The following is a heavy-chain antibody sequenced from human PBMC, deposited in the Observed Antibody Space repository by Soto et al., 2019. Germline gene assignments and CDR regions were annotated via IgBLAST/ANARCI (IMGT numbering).Heavy chain of an antibody. CDR2: IDNDGVGT. J-gene: IGHJ4*02. D-gene: IGHD5-12*01. CDR1: GFTFSRHW. V-gene: IGHV3-74*01. CDR3: ARVGGFDPNHDY. Sequence: GGSLRLSCAASGFTFSRHWMHWVRQIPGKGLMWVSRIDNDGVGTSYADSVRGRFTMSRDNAKNTLYLQMDNLRVEDTAVYFCARVGGFDPNHDYWGQGTLVTVSS.